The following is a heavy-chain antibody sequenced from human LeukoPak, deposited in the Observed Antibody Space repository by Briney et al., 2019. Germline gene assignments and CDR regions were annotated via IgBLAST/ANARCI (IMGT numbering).Heavy chain of an antibody. Sequence: PSKTLSLTCTVSGGSISSYYWSWIRQPPGKGLEWIGYIYYSGSTNYNPSLKSRVTISVDTSKNQFSLKLSSVTAAGTAVYYCARGRGVAARPVYYWGQGTLVTVSS. CDR2: IYYSGST. D-gene: IGHD6-6*01. J-gene: IGHJ4*02. V-gene: IGHV4-59*01. CDR3: ARGRGVAARPVYY. CDR1: GGSISSYY.